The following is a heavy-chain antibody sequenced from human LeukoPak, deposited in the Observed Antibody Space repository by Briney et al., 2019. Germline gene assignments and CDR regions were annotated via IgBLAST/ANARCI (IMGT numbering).Heavy chain of an antibody. CDR1: GFTFSSYG. CDR3: AKVACSITSCYFTDY. J-gene: IGHJ4*02. Sequence: PGGSLRLSCAASGFTFSSYGMHWVRQAPGKGLEWVAVISYDGSNKYYADSAKGRFTISRDNSKNTLYLQMNSLRAEDTAVYYCAKVACSITSCYFTDYWGQGTMVTVSS. CDR2: ISYDGSNK. D-gene: IGHD2-2*01. V-gene: IGHV3-30*18.